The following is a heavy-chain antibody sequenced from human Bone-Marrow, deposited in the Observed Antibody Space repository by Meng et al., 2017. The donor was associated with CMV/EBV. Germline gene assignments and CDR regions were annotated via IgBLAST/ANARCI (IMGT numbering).Heavy chain of an antibody. CDR1: GGSFCGYY. V-gene: IGHV4-34*01. Sequence: WGGGFLNPSGTRSLSCAVYGGSFCGYYWSWIRQPPGKGLEWIGEINHSGSTNYNPSLKSRVTISVDTSKNQFSLKLSSVTAADTAVYYCARASGYSSGWYLWWGQGTLVTVSS. D-gene: IGHD6-19*01. CDR2: INHSGST. J-gene: IGHJ4*02. CDR3: ARASGYSSGWYLW.